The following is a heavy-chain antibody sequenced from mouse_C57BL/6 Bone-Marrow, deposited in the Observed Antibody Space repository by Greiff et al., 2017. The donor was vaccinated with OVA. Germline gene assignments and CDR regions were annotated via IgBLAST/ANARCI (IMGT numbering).Heavy chain of an antibody. CDR1: GFNIKDDY. CDR2: IDPENGYT. CDR3: TSYYYGSSVYAMDY. V-gene: IGHV14-4*01. J-gene: IGHJ4*01. Sequence: VQLQQSGAELVRPGASVKLSCTASGFNIKDDYMHWVKQRPEQGLEWIGWIDPENGYTEYASKFQGKATITADTSSNTAYLQLSSLTSEDTAVYYCTSYYYGSSVYAMDYWGQGTSVTVSS. D-gene: IGHD1-1*01.